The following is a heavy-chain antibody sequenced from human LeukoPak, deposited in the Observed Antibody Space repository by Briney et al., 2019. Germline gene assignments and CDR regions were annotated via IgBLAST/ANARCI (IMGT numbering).Heavy chain of an antibody. Sequence: GGSLRLSCAASGFTFSSYSMNWVRQAPGKGLEWVSSISSSSSYIYYADSVKGRFTISRDDSKNTVYLQMNSLKIEDTAVYYCTRLRGEKASGDYWGQGTLVTVSS. D-gene: IGHD3-10*01. CDR3: TRLRGEKASGDY. CDR2: ISSSSSYI. J-gene: IGHJ4*02. V-gene: IGHV3-21*04. CDR1: GFTFSSYS.